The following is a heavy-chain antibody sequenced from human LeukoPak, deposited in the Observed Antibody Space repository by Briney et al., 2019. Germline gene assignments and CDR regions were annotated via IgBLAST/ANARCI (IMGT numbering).Heavy chain of an antibody. Sequence: GGSLRLSCAASGFTFSSYWMTWVRQAPGKGLEWVSYISSSGSTIYYADSVKGRFTISRDNAKNSLYLQMNSLRAEDTAVYYCARGDYGGNWGFGYWGQGTMVTVSS. J-gene: IGHJ3*01. V-gene: IGHV3-48*04. CDR1: GFTFSSYW. CDR3: ARGDYGGNWGFGY. D-gene: IGHD4-23*01. CDR2: ISSSGSTI.